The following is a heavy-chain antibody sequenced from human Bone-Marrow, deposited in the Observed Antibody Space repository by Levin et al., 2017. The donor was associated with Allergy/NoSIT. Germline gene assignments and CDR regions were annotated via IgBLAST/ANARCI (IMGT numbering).Heavy chain of an antibody. CDR2: VHNSGST. J-gene: IGHJ3*02. V-gene: IGHV4-39*01. Sequence: GSLSLTCTVSGASITSNTYHWGWIRQSPGKGLEWIGTVHNSGSTHYNPSLESRVSISVDKSKTQFSLRLTSVTAADSSMYHCVRHVFVWHWTDEFGAFDIWGPGTMVSVSS. CDR3: VRHVFVWHWTDEFGAFDI. CDR1: GASITSNTYH. D-gene: IGHD1-1*01.